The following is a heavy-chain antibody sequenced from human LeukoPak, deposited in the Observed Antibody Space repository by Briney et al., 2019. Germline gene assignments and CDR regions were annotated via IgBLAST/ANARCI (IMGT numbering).Heavy chain of an antibody. Sequence: GGSLRLSCAASGFTFSSYEMNWVRQAPGKGLEWVSYISSSGSTIYYADSVKGRFTISRDNVKNSLYLQMNSLRAEDTAVYYCAREHPDWYFDLWGRGTLVTVSS. CDR1: GFTFSSYE. CDR2: ISSSGSTI. J-gene: IGHJ2*01. CDR3: AREHPDWYFDL. V-gene: IGHV3-48*03.